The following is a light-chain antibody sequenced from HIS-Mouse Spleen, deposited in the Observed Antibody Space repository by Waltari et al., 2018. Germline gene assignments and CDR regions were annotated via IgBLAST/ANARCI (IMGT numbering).Light chain of an antibody. CDR1: SSDVGGYNY. CDR2: DVS. J-gene: IGLJ3*02. Sequence: QSALTQPASVSGSPGQSITISCTGTSSDVGGYNYVSWYQQHPGKAPKLMVYDVSNGPSGVSNRFSGSKSGNTASLTISGLQAEDEADYYCSSYTSSSTLRVFGGGTKLTVL. CDR3: SSYTSSSTLRV. V-gene: IGLV2-14*03.